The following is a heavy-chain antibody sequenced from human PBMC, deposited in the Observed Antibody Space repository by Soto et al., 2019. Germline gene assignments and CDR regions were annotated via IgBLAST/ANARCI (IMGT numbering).Heavy chain of an antibody. CDR2: ISAYNGNT. V-gene: IGHV1-18*01. CDR3: ARGGSSGSKYYYYYMDV. CDR1: GYTFTSYG. Sequence: ASXKVSCKASGYTFTSYGISWVRQAPGQGLEWMGWISAYNGNTNYAQKLQGRVTMTTDTSTSTAYMELRSLRSDDTAVYYCARGGSSGSKYYYYYMDVWGKGTTVTVSS. J-gene: IGHJ6*03. D-gene: IGHD6-19*01.